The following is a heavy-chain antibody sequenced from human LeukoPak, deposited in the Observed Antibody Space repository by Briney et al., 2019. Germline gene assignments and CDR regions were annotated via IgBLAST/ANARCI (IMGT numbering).Heavy chain of an antibody. CDR2: INSDGSST. J-gene: IGHJ4*02. CDR3: ARGGGIIAAAVVD. D-gene: IGHD6-13*01. V-gene: IGHV3-74*01. Sequence: GGSLRLSCAASGFTFRSYWMHWARQAPGKGLVWVSRINSDGSSTNYADSVKGRFSISRDNAKNTLFLQMNSLRAEDTAVYYCARGGGIIAAAVVDWGQGTLVTVSS. CDR1: GFTFRSYW.